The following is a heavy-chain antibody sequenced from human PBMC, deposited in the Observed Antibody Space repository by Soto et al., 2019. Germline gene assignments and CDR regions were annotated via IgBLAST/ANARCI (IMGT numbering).Heavy chain of an antibody. J-gene: IGHJ5*02. Sequence: QVQLQESGPGLVKPSQTLSLTCTVSGGSISSGGNYWSWIRQHPGKGLGWIGYIYYSGSTYYNPSLKGRVSMSVDTSKNTFSLKLSSVTAADTAVYYCARDQTPTAVGWFDPWGQGTLVTVSS. D-gene: IGHD1-26*01. CDR1: GGSISSGGNY. V-gene: IGHV4-31*03. CDR3: ARDQTPTAVGWFDP. CDR2: IYYSGST.